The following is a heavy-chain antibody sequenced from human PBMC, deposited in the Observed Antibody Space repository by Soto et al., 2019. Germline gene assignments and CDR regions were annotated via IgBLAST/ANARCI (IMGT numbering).Heavy chain of an antibody. V-gene: IGHV4-30-2*01. Sequence: PSETLSLTCAVSGGSISSGGYSWSWIRQPPGKGLEWIGYIYQSGTTYYNPSLKSRVTMSVDRSKNQFSLKLNSVIAADTAVYYCARSVPEIFISSENWFDYWGQGTLVTVSS. D-gene: IGHD3-10*01. CDR3: ARSVPEIFISSENWFDY. CDR1: GGSISSGGYS. CDR2: IYQSGTT. J-gene: IGHJ5*01.